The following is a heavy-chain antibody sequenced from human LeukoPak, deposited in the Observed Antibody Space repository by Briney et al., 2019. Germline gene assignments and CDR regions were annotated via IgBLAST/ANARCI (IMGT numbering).Heavy chain of an antibody. CDR1: GDNFSRYT. D-gene: IGHD6-19*01. J-gene: IGHJ6*02. CDR2: ISAYNGNT. V-gene: IGHV1-18*01. Sequence: GASVKVSCKASGDNFSRYTVTWVRLAPGQGLEWMGWISAYNGNTNYAQKLQGRVTMTTDTSTSTAYMELRSLRSDDTAVYYCARDRHSSGWYVLDGYYYYHGMDVWGQGTTVTVSS. CDR3: ARDRHSSGWYVLDGYYYYHGMDV.